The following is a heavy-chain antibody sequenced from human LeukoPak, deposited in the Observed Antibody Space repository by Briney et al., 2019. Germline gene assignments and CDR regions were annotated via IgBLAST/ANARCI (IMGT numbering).Heavy chain of an antibody. V-gene: IGHV4-30-4*01. D-gene: IGHD3-3*02. Sequence: SQTLSLTCTVSGGSISSGDYYWSWIRQPPGKGLEWIGEINHSGSTNYNPSLKSRVTISVDTSKNQFSLKLSSVTAADTAVYYCVSSYYYYGMDVWGQGTTVTVSS. J-gene: IGHJ6*02. CDR1: GGSISSGDYY. CDR2: INHSGST. CDR3: VSSYYYYGMDV.